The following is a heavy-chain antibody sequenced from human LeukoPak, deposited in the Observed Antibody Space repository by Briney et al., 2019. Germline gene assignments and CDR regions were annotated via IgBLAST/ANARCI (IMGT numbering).Heavy chain of an antibody. CDR1: GGSFSGYY. Sequence: PSETLSLTCAVYGGSFSGYYWSWIRQPPGKGLEWIGEINHSGSTNYNPSLKCRVTISVDTSKNQFSLKLSSVTAADTAVYYCARRVGTNYGSGPRSAYDYWGQGTLVTVSS. V-gene: IGHV4-34*01. CDR2: INHSGST. CDR3: ARRVGTNYGSGPRSAYDY. D-gene: IGHD3-10*01. J-gene: IGHJ4*02.